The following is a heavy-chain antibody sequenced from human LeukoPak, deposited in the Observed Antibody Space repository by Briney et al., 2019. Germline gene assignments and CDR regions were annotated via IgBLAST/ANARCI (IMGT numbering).Heavy chain of an antibody. Sequence: PGGSLRLSCAASGFTVSSNYMNWVRQAPGKGREGVSIIYSGGDTYYADSVQGRFTISRDPSKNTLYLQMNSLKAEDTAVYYCTRGPGSTWYSDYWGQAPLVTVSS. CDR2: IYSGGDT. D-gene: IGHD6-13*01. CDR1: GFTVSSNY. CDR3: TRGPGSTWYSDY. V-gene: IGHV3-66*02. J-gene: IGHJ4*02.